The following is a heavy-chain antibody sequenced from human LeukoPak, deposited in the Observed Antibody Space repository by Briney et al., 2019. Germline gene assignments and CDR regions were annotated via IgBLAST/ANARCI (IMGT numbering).Heavy chain of an antibody. J-gene: IGHJ5*02. CDR3: ARDGYTYGDNWFDP. CDR2: INPNSGGT. Sequence: ASVKVSCKASGYTFTGYYMHWVRQAPGQGLEWMGWINPNSGGTGYAQKFQGRVTMTRDTSISTAYMELTRLTSDDTAVYYCARDGYTYGDNWFDPWGQGTLVTVSS. V-gene: IGHV1-2*02. D-gene: IGHD5-18*01. CDR1: GYTFTGYY.